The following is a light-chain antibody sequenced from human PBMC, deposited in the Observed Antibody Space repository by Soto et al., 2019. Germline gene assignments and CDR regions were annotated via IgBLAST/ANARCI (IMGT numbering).Light chain of an antibody. CDR1: QTISTY. V-gene: IGKV1-39*01. Sequence: DLQMTQSPSALSASVGDRVTITCRASQTISTYLNWYQQKPGKAPKLLIYAASILQSGVPSRFSGSGSGTDFTLTISNLQPEDFATYYCQQSLGIPYTFGQGTRLEIK. CDR3: QQSLGIPYT. J-gene: IGKJ2*01. CDR2: AAS.